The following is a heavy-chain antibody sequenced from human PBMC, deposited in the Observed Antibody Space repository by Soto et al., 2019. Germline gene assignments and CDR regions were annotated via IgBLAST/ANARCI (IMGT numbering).Heavy chain of an antibody. Sequence: SETLSLTCAVYGGSFSGYYWSWIRQPPGKGLEWIGEINHSGSTNYNPSLKSRVTISVDTSKNQFSLKLSSVTAADTAVYYCARETYGDYVGYFDPWGQGIQVT. J-gene: IGHJ5*02. CDR1: GGSFSGYY. V-gene: IGHV4-34*01. CDR3: ARETYGDYVGYFDP. CDR2: INHSGST. D-gene: IGHD4-17*01.